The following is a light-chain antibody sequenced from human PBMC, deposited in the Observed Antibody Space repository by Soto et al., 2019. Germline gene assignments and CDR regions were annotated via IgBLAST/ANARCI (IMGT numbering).Light chain of an antibody. CDR1: TGAVTSDYY. CDR3: VLLYGGAWV. CDR2: RTS. J-gene: IGLJ3*02. Sequence: QTVVTQEPSRTVSPGGTVTLTCALTTGAVTSDYYPNWFQRRPGQALRTLIYRTSNKHSWTPARFSGSLLGGKAALTLSGVQPEDQADYYCVLLYGGAWVFGGGTKLTLL. V-gene: IGLV7-43*01.